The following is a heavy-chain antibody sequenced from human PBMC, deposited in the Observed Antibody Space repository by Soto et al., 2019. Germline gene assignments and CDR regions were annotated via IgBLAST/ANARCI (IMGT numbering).Heavy chain of an antibody. CDR1: GFSFDEYG. D-gene: IGHD5-18*01. Sequence: EVQLVGSGGGLVQPGRSLRLSCESSGFSFDEYGMHWVRQAPGKGLEWVAGISWNSGTVGYADSVKGRFTISRDNAKNSLYLEMNSLRAEDTALYYCAKVTQPLRYYYYHMDVWGEGTTVTVS. V-gene: IGHV3-9*01. J-gene: IGHJ6*03. CDR3: AKVTQPLRYYYYHMDV. CDR2: ISWNSGTV.